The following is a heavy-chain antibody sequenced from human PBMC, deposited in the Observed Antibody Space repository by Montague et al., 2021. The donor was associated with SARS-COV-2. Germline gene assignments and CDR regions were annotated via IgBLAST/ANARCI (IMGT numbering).Heavy chain of an antibody. D-gene: IGHD2-2*01. CDR3: ANFRRTELRCGTRYYGMDV. V-gene: IGHV4-59*01. CDR1: GGSISSYY. J-gene: IGHJ6*02. Sequence: SETLSLTCTVSGGSISSYYWSWIRQPPGRGLQWTGYISYSGSSNYNPSLKSRVTISVDTSKNHFTLPLSSVPAADTAVYYCANFRRTELRCGTRYYGMDVWGQGTTVTVSS. CDR2: ISYSGSS.